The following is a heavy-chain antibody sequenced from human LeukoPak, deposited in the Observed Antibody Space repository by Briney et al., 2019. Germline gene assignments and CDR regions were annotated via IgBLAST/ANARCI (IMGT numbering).Heavy chain of an antibody. V-gene: IGHV3-30*04. CDR1: GFTFSSYA. D-gene: IGHD2-15*01. CDR3: ARDSSDIRSLIAH. Sequence: PGRSLRLSCAASGFTFSSYAMHWVRQAPGKGLEWVAVISYDGSNKYYADSVKGRFTISRDNSKNTLYLQMNSLRAEDTAVYYCARDSSDIRSLIAHWGQGTLVTVSS. J-gene: IGHJ1*01. CDR2: ISYDGSNK.